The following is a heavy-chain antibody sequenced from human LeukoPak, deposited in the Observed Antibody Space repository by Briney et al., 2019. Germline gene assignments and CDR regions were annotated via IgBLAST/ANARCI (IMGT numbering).Heavy chain of an antibody. Sequence: PGWSVSLSCAASGFTFSSYEMNWVRQAPGRGLEWVSYISSSGSTIYYADSVKGRFTIYRDNAKNSLYLQMNSLRAEDTAVYYCARDDCSGGSCYSYYGMDVWGKGTTVTVPS. CDR3: ARDDCSGGSCYSYYGMDV. V-gene: IGHV3-48*03. CDR1: GFTFSSYE. CDR2: ISSSGSTI. J-gene: IGHJ6*04. D-gene: IGHD2-15*01.